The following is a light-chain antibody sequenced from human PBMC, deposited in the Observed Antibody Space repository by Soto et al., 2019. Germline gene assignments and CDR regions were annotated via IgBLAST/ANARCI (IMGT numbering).Light chain of an antibody. CDR1: QSLVHKDGNTY. CDR3: MRATQSPWT. CDR2: KVS. V-gene: IGKV2-24*01. Sequence: DIVVTQTPLSSPVALGQAASISCRSSQSLVHKDGNTYLSWFHQRPGQPPRLLSYKVSVRFSGVPDRFSGSGAGTDFTLTISRVETEDVGVYYCMRATQSPWTFGQGTKVEIK. J-gene: IGKJ1*01.